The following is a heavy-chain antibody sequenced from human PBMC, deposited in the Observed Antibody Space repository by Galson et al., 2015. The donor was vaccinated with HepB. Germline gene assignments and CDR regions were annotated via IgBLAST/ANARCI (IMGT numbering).Heavy chain of an antibody. J-gene: IGHJ6*02. CDR1: GFTFSSYG. V-gene: IGHV3-30*18. D-gene: IGHD1-26*01. CDR2: ISYDGGNK. Sequence: SLRLSCAASGFTFSSYGMHWVRQAPGKGLEWVAVISYDGGNKYYGDSVKGRFTISRDNAQNTLHLQMNSLRGEDTGVYYCAKEWMRGGSYIQSFSPYGMPVWGQGTTVTVSS. CDR3: AKEWMRGGSYIQSFSPYGMPV.